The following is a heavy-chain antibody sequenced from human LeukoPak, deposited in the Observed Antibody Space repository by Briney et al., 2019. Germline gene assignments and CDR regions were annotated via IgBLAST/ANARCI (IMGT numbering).Heavy chain of an antibody. CDR1: GYSISSGYY. Sequence: PSETLSLTCAVSGYSISSGYYWAWIRQPPGKGLEWIGSMYHSGSTYDSPSLKSRVTMSVDTSKNQFSLKLSSVTAADTAVYYCARQYWDDSKLDYWGQGTLVTVSS. CDR2: MYHSGST. J-gene: IGHJ4*02. V-gene: IGHV4-38-2*01. D-gene: IGHD3-22*01. CDR3: ARQYWDDSKLDY.